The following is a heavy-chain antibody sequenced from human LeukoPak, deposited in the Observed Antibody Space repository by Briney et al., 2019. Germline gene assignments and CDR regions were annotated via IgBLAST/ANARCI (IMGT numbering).Heavy chain of an antibody. CDR1: GSSISAYY. J-gene: IGHJ3*02. CDR2: IYYSGST. V-gene: IGHV4-59*08. Sequence: SETLSLTCTVSGSSISAYYWTWIRQSPGEGLEWIGNIYYSGSTNSNPSLKSRVTVSLDTSKNQFSLKLSSVTAADTAVYYCATTASDAFDIWGQGTMVTVSS. D-gene: IGHD4-17*01. CDR3: ATTASDAFDI.